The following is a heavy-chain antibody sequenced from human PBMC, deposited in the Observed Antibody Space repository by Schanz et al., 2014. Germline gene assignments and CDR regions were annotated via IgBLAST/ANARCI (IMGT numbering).Heavy chain of an antibody. Sequence: QVHLVQSGAEVHKPGASLKISCKASGYTFTNFFLHWVRQAPGQGLEWMGIINPSGGGASYALRFQDRVTVTRDTSRSTVYMELSSLRSEDTAVYYCARAPTAYCSDTSCLGTPFDYWGQGTLVTVSS. D-gene: IGHD2-2*01. V-gene: IGHV1-46*03. CDR2: INPSGGGA. J-gene: IGHJ4*02. CDR3: ARAPTAYCSDTSCLGTPFDY. CDR1: GYTFTNFF.